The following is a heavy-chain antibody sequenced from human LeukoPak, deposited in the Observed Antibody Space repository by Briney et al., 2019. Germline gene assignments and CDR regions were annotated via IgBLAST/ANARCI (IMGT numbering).Heavy chain of an antibody. J-gene: IGHJ4*02. D-gene: IGHD1-26*01. Sequence: GGSLRLSCTASGFTFGDYAMSWFRQAPGKGLEWVGFIRSKAYGGTTEYAASVKGRFTISRDDSKSIAYLQMNSLKTEDTAVYYCTTEGVRYSGLVDYWGQGTLVTVSS. CDR3: TTEGVRYSGLVDY. V-gene: IGHV3-49*03. CDR2: IRSKAYGGTT. CDR1: GFTFGDYA.